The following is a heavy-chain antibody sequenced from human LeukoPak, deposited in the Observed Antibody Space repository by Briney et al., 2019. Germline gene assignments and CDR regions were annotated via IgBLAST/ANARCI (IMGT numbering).Heavy chain of an antibody. CDR1: GYTFIDYY. V-gene: IGHV1-2*02. CDR2: INPHSGGI. CDR3: ARDYGAWGEAWFDP. D-gene: IGHD3-16*01. J-gene: IGHJ5*02. Sequence: ASVKVSFKASGYTFIDYYMHWVRQAPGQGLEWMGWINPHSGGIKYAQKFQGRVTMTRDTSISLAYMELSSLTSDDTAVYYCARDYGAWGEAWFDPWGQGTLVTVSS.